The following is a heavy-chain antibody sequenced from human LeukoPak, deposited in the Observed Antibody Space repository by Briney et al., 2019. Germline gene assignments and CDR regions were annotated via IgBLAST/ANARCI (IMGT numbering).Heavy chain of an antibody. D-gene: IGHD3-10*01. V-gene: IGHV3-23*01. CDR1: GFTFSSYA. Sequence: PGGSLRLSCAASGFTFSSYAMSWVRQAPGKGLEWVSAISGSGGSTYYADSVKGRFTISRDNSKNTLYLQMNSLRAEDTAVYYCARDPYSIWFGELCLDYWGQGTLVTVSS. J-gene: IGHJ4*02. CDR2: ISGSGGST. CDR3: ARDPYSIWFGELCLDY.